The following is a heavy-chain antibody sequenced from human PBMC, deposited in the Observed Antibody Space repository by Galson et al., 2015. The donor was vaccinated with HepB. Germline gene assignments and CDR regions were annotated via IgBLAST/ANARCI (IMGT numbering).Heavy chain of an antibody. J-gene: IGHJ4*02. V-gene: IGHV3-9*01. CDR3: AKATYYYDSSATDY. CDR1: GFTFDDYA. Sequence: SLRLSCAASGFTFDDYAMHWVRQAPGKGLEWVSGISWNSGSIGYADSVKGRFTISRDNAKNSLYLQMNSLRAEDTALYYCAKATYYYDSSATDYWGQGTLVTVSS. D-gene: IGHD3-22*01. CDR2: ISWNSGSI.